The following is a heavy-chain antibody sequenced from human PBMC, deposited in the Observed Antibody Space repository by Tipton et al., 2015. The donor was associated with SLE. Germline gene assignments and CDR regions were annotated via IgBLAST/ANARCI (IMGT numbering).Heavy chain of an antibody. D-gene: IGHD2-15*01. CDR3: AGSTRYYYMDV. J-gene: IGHJ6*03. Sequence: SLRLSCAASGLPFSNYAMHWVRQAPGKGLGWVAVISHAGSNQYYADSVKGRPTIARDNSRNTFYLQLNSLSAEDTAVYYCAGSTRYYYMDVWGKGTTVTVSS. CDR1: GLPFSNYA. CDR2: ISHAGSNQ. V-gene: IGHV3-30*04.